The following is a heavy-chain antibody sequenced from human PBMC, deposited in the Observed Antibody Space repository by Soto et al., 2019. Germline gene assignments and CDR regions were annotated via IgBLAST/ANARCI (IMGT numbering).Heavy chain of an antibody. CDR2: ISPKSTYR. V-gene: IGHV3-11*06. Sequence: QVHLVESWGGLVKPGGSLRLSCPTSGFPFSDYYMSWIRQAPGKGLEWLSHISPKSTYRNYADSVKGRFTISRDNTKSSLFLQMNSLGVEDTAVYYCVRGGGGGLFEHWGQGVLVTVSS. CDR1: GFPFSDYY. D-gene: IGHD2-21*01. J-gene: IGHJ4*02. CDR3: VRGGGGGLFEH.